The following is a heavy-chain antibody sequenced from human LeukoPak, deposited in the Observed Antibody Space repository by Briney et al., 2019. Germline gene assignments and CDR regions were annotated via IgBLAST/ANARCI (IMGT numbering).Heavy chain of an antibody. V-gene: IGHV1-69*06. Sequence: ASVKVSCKASGGAFSSYAISWVRQAPGQGLEWMGGIIPIFGTANYAQKFQGRATITADKSTSTAYMELSSLRSEDTAVYYCARALGDMGKYYFDYWGQGTLVTVSS. CDR2: IIPIFGTA. CDR3: ARALGDMGKYYFDY. J-gene: IGHJ4*02. CDR1: GGAFSSYA. D-gene: IGHD4-17*01.